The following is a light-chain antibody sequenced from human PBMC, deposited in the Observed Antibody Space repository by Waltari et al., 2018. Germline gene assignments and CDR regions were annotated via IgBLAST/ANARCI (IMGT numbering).Light chain of an antibody. CDR1: QDIRNE. V-gene: IGKV1-6*01. CDR2: GAS. J-gene: IGKJ1*01. Sequence: AIQMTQSPSSLSASVGDRVTITCRASQDIRNELDWYQQRPGRAPKLLIYGASSLQSGVPSRFSGSGSGTDFSLTISRLQAEDFATYFCLQDFNYPRTFGQGTKVEIK. CDR3: LQDFNYPRT.